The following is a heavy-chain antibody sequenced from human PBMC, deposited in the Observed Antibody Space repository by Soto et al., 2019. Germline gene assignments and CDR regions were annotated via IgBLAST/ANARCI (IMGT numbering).Heavy chain of an antibody. CDR3: TTDLGVSLTTLDY. V-gene: IGHV3-15*01. J-gene: IGHJ4*02. Sequence: GWSLRLSCAASGFTFSNAWMSWVRQAPGKGLEWVGRIKSKTDGGTTDYAAPVKGRFTISRDDSKNTLYLQMNSLKTEDTAVYYCTTDLGVSLTTLDYWGQGTLVTVSS. CDR1: GFTFSNAW. CDR2: IKSKTDGGTT. D-gene: IGHD2-8*02.